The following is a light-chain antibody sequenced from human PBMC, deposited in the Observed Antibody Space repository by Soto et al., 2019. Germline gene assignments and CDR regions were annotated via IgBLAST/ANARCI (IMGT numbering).Light chain of an antibody. CDR1: SGHSTYA. J-gene: IGLJ2*01. Sequence: QSVLTQSPSSYASLVASVKLTCTLSSGHSTYAIAWHQQQSEKGPSYLLKVNSDGSHRKGYGIPDRFSGSSSGTERYLTISSLQSEDEAEYFCQTWGGGPVVVGGGTKLTVL. CDR2: VNSDGSH. V-gene: IGLV4-69*01. CDR3: QTWGGGPVV.